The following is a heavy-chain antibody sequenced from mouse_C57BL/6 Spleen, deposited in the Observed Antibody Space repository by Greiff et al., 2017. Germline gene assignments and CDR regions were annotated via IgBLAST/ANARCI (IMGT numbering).Heavy chain of an antibody. CDR1: GFSLTSYG. J-gene: IGHJ3*01. V-gene: IGHV2-2*01. D-gene: IGHD1-1*01. Sequence: VKLVESGPGLVQPSQSLSITCTVSGFSLTSYGVHWVRQSPGKGLEWLGVIWSGGSTDYNAAFISRLSISKDNSKSQVFFKMNSLQADNTAIYYCASHYYGTAWFAYWGQGTLVTVSA. CDR3: ASHYYGTAWFAY. CDR2: IWSGGST.